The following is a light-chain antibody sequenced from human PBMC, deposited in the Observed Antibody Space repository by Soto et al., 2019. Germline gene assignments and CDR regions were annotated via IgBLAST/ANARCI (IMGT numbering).Light chain of an antibody. Sequence: QAVVTQPPSVSAAPGQKVTISCSGSSSNIGINYVSWYQQLPGTAPKLLIYENNKRPSGIPDRFSGSKSGTSATLGITGLQTGDEADYYCGTWDSSLSAVVFGGGTKLTVL. V-gene: IGLV1-51*02. J-gene: IGLJ2*01. CDR1: SSNIGINY. CDR2: ENN. CDR3: GTWDSSLSAVV.